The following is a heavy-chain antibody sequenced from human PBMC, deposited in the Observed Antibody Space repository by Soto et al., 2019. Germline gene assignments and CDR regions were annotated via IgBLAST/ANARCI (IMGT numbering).Heavy chain of an antibody. CDR2: ISSSSSYK. CDR3: ARTPRTYYDCWSGYYPPDAFDI. Sequence: PGGSLGLSCAASGFTFSSYSMNWVRQAPGKGLEWVSSISSSSSYKYYADSVKGRFTISRDNAKNSLYLQMNSLRAEDTAVYYCARTPRTYYDCWSGYYPPDAFDIWGQGTMVTVSS. CDR1: GFTFSSYS. J-gene: IGHJ3*02. V-gene: IGHV3-21*01. D-gene: IGHD3-3*01.